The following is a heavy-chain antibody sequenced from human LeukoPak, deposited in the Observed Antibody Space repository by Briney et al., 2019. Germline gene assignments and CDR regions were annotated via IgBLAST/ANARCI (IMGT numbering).Heavy chain of an antibody. Sequence: SETLSLTCAVYGGSFSGYYWSWIRQPPGKGLEWIGEINHSGSTNYNPSLKSRVTISVDTSKNQFSLKLSSVTAADTAVYYCAGRATVRGVIRSYWGQGTLVTVSS. CDR1: GGSFSGYY. V-gene: IGHV4-34*01. CDR3: AGRATVRGVIRSY. CDR2: INHSGST. D-gene: IGHD3-10*01. J-gene: IGHJ4*02.